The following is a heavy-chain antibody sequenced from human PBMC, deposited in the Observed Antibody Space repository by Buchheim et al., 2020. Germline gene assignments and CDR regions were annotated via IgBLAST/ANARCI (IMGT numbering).Heavy chain of an antibody. Sequence: MVESGGGLVQPGGSLRLSCGGSGFSFSSYGMNWVRQTAGKGLEWLSGISDSGSSTYYADSVKGRFTISRDNSKDTLFLQMNDLRDDDTAVYYCVADYSNFFWGQGTL. CDR3: VADYSNFF. D-gene: IGHD4-11*01. V-gene: IGHV3-23*04. CDR1: GFSFSSYG. CDR2: ISDSGSST. J-gene: IGHJ4*02.